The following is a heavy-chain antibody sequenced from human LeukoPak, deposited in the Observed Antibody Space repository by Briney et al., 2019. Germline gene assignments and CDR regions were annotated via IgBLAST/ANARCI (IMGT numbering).Heavy chain of an antibody. V-gene: IGHV3-74*01. J-gene: IGHJ3*02. D-gene: IGHD3-22*01. Sequence: PGGSLRLSCAASGFTFSSYWMHWVRQAPGKGLVWVSRINSDGSSSSYADSVKGRFTISRDNAKNTLYLKMNRSRDEDTAVYYCAREESTMIVVVDAFDIWGQGTMVTVSS. CDR1: GFTFSSYW. CDR3: AREESTMIVVVDAFDI. CDR2: INSDGSSS.